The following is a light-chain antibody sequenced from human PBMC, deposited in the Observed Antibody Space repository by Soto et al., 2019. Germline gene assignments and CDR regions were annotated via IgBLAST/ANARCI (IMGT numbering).Light chain of an antibody. CDR2: EVS. J-gene: IGLJ1*01. Sequence: LTKPASVSGSPGQSITISCTGTSSDVGNYKYVSWYQQHPGKAPKLMIYEVSNRPSGVSNRFSGSKSGNTASLTISGLQAEDETDYYCFSYTSSGTYVFGTGTKVTVL. CDR1: SSDVGNYKY. V-gene: IGLV2-14*01. CDR3: FSYTSSGTYV.